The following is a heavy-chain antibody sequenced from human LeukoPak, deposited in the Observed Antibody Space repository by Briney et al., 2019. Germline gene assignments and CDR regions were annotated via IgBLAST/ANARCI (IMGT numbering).Heavy chain of an antibody. CDR1: GFTFSSYA. V-gene: IGHV3-23*01. J-gene: IGHJ4*02. CDR2: ISGSGGSA. CDR3: AKSGYRDSSGYYYPLCPDY. Sequence: GGSLRLSCAASGFTFSSYAMSWVRQAPGKGLEWVSAISGSGGSAYYADSVKGRFTISRDNSKNTLYLQMNSLRAEDTAVYYCAKSGYRDSSGYYYPLCPDYWGQGTLVTVSS. D-gene: IGHD3-22*01.